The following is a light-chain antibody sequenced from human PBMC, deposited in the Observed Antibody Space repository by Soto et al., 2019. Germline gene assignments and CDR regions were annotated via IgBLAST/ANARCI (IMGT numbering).Light chain of an antibody. CDR3: QQYNNWPPPCT. CDR1: QGIRND. Sequence: AIQMTQSPSSLSASVGDRVTITCRASQGIRNDLGWYQQKPGKAPKLLIYAASSLQSGVPSRFSGSGSGTDFTLTISSLQPEDFATYYCQQYNNWPPPCTFGQGTKVEIK. J-gene: IGKJ1*01. CDR2: AAS. V-gene: IGKV1-6*01.